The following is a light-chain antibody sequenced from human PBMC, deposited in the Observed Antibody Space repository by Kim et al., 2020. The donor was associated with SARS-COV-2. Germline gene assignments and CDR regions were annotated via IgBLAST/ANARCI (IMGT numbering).Light chain of an antibody. J-gene: IGLJ3*02. CDR2: RNN. CDR1: SSNIGSNY. CDR3: AAWDDSLSSPV. Sequence: QSVLTQPPSASGTPGQRVTISCSGSSSNIGSNYVYWYQQHPGTAPKLLIYRNNQRPSGVPDRFSGSKSGTSASLAISGLRSEDEADYYCAAWDDSLSSPVFGGGTQLTVL. V-gene: IGLV1-47*01.